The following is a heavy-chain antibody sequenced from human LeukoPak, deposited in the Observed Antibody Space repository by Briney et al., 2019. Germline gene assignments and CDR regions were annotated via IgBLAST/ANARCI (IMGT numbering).Heavy chain of an antibody. CDR2: IRYDGSNK. V-gene: IGHV3-30*02. J-gene: IGHJ4*02. Sequence: GSLRLSCAASGFTFSSYGMNWVRQAPGKGLEWVAFIRYDGSNKYYADSVKGGFTISRDNSKNTLYLQMNSLRAEDTAVYYCAKDEELEDVIVDYWGQGTLVTVSS. D-gene: IGHD1-26*01. CDR1: GFTFSSYG. CDR3: AKDEELEDVIVDY.